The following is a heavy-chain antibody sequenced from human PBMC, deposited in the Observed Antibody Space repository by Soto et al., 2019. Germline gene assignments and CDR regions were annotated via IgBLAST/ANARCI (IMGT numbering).Heavy chain of an antibody. CDR3: ARAYYSDYYYYMDV. Sequence: QVQLVQSGAEVKKPRASVKVSCKASGYTFTSYAMHWVRQAPGQRLEWMGWINAGNGNTKYSQKFQGRVTITRDTSASTAYMELSSLRSEDTAVYYCARAYYSDYYYYMDVWGKGTTVTVS. J-gene: IGHJ6*03. CDR2: INAGNGNT. D-gene: IGHD1-26*01. CDR1: GYTFTSYA. V-gene: IGHV1-3*01.